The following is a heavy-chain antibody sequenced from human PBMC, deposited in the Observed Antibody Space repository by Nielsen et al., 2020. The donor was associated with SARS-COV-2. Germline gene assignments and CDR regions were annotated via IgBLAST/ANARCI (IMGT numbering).Heavy chain of an antibody. CDR1: GFVFSSYW. V-gene: IGHV3-74*01. Sequence: GGSLRLSCAASGFVFSSYWMHWVRQAPGKGLVWVSRINSDGSSTSYADSVKGRFTISRDNAKNTLYLQMNSLRAEDTAVYYCARVRLKVVVADGMDVWGQGTTVTVSS. CDR3: ARVRLKVVVADGMDV. D-gene: IGHD3-22*01. J-gene: IGHJ6*02. CDR2: INSDGSST.